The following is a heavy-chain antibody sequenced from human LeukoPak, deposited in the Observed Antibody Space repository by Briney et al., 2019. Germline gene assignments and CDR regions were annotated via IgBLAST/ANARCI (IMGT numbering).Heavy chain of an antibody. CDR2: ISSGGSTT. J-gene: IGHJ4*02. D-gene: IGHD3-10*01. CDR1: GFTFSDHY. Sequence: PGGSLRLSCAASGFTFSDHYMSWIRQAPGKGLECVSYISSGGSTTYYTDSVKGRFTISRDNSKNTLYLQMNSLRAEDTAVYYCAKLRPKVTPLRLWFGELWDWGQGTLVTVSS. CDR3: AKLRPKVTPLRLWFGELWD. V-gene: IGHV3-11*01.